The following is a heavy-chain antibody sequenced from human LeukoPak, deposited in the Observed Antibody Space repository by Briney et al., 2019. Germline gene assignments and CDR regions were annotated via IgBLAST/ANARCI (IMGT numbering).Heavy chain of an antibody. J-gene: IGHJ6*02. CDR1: GASIGSGGYY. V-gene: IGHV4-31*03. D-gene: IGHD3-16*01. CDR3: ASWGIYSSYSYDYYGMDV. Sequence: SETLSLTCTVSGASIGSGGYYWSWLRQHPGKGLEWIGYIYYSGSTYYNPSPKSRVTISVDTSKNQFSLKLSTVTAADTAVYYCASWGIYSSYSYDYYGMDVWGQGTTVTVSS. CDR2: IYYSGST.